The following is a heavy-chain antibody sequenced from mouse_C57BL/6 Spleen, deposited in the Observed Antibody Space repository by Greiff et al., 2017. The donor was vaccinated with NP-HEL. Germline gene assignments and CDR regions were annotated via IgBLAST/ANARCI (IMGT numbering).Heavy chain of an antibody. Sequence: EVMLVESGGGLVQPGGSLKLSCAASGFTFSDYYMYWVRQTPEKRLEWVAYISNGGGSTYYPDTVKGRFTISRDNAKNTLYLQMSRLKSEDTAMYYCARLTDDYAMDYWGQGTSVTVSS. D-gene: IGHD1-1*01. J-gene: IGHJ4*01. CDR2: ISNGGGST. CDR1: GFTFSDYY. V-gene: IGHV5-12*01. CDR3: ARLTDDYAMDY.